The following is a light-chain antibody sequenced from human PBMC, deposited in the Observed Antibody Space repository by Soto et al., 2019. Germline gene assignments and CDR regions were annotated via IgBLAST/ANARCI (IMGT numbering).Light chain of an antibody. CDR1: QTISSY. Sequence: DIQMTQSPSSLSASVGDRVTITCRASQTISSYLNWYQQKPGKAPKLLIYAASSLQSGVPSRFSGRGSGIDFTLTISSLQPEDFAIYYCQQSYNTPQYTFGQGTELEIK. J-gene: IGKJ2*01. CDR2: AAS. V-gene: IGKV1-39*01. CDR3: QQSYNTPQYT.